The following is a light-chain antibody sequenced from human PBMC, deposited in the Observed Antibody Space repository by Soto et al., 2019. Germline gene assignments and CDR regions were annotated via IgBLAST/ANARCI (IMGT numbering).Light chain of an antibody. CDR2: GAF. Sequence: EIVLTQSPGTLSLSPGERATLSCRASQNINSTYLAWYQQKPGQPPRLVIYGAFNRATGIPDRFSGSGSGTEFTLTIIRLEPEDFAVYYCQQYGDSPRTFGQVTKVEVK. J-gene: IGKJ1*01. V-gene: IGKV3-20*01. CDR1: QNINSTY. CDR3: QQYGDSPRT.